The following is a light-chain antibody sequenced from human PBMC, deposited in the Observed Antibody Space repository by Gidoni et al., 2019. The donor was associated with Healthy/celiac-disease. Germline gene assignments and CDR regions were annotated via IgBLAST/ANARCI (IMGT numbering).Light chain of an antibody. CDR2: AAS. CDR1: QSISSY. Sequence: DIQMTQSPSSLSASVGDRVTITCRASQSISSYLNWYQQKPGKAPQLLIYAASSLQSGVPSRFSGSGSGTDFTLTISSLQPEDFATYYCQQSYSTPHTFGGXTKVEIK. V-gene: IGKV1-39*01. CDR3: QQSYSTPHT. J-gene: IGKJ4*01.